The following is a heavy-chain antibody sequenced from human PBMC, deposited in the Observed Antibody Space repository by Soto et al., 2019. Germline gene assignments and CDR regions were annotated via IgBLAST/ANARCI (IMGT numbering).Heavy chain of an antibody. V-gene: IGHV1-69*02. CDR1: GGTFSSYT. CDR3: ASGRAGPYGMDV. CDR2: IIPILGIA. J-gene: IGHJ6*02. Sequence: QVQLVQSGAEVKKPGSSVKVSCKASGGTFSSYTISWVRQAPGQGLEWMGRIIPILGIANYAQKFQGRVTITADKSTSTAYMELSSLRSEDTAVYYCASGRAGPYGMDVWGQGTTVTVSS. D-gene: IGHD6-13*01.